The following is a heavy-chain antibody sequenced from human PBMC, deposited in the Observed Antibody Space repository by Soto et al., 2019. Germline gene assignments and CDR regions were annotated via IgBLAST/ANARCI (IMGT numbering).Heavy chain of an antibody. CDR2: IYYSGST. Sequence: XXTLSLPFTVCGGSVSRGSYDWSSIRQPPGKGLEWIGYIYYSGSTNYNPSLKSRVTISVDTSKNQFSLKLSYVTAADTAVYYCARVAAMPLVDYWGQGTLVTVSS. J-gene: IGHJ4*02. D-gene: IGHD2-2*01. V-gene: IGHV4-61*01. CDR1: GGSVSRGSYD. CDR3: ARVAAMPLVDY.